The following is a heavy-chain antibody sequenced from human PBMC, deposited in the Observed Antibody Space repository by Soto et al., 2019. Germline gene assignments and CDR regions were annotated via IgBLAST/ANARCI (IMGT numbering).Heavy chain of an antibody. J-gene: IGHJ6*02. CDR3: ARLRYCSGGSCYYYYGMDV. V-gene: IGHV5-10-1*01. CDR1: GYSFTSYW. Sequence: GEPMKISCKGSGYSFTSYWISWVRQMPGKGLEWMGRIDPSDSYTNYSPSFQGHVTISADKSISTAYLQWSSLKASDTAMYYCARLRYCSGGSCYYYYGMDVWGQGTTVTVS. D-gene: IGHD2-15*01. CDR2: IDPSDSYT.